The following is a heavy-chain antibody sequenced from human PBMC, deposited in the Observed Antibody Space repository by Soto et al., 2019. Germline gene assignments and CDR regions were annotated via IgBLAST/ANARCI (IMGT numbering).Heavy chain of an antibody. CDR2: ISAYNGNT. D-gene: IGHD2-8*01. CDR1: GCNFTSYG. J-gene: IGHJ3*02. CDR3: ARDGIVLMVYVDAFEI. V-gene: IGHV1-18*04. Sequence: GAPVKVSCKASGCNFTSYGISWVRQAPGQGLEWMGWISAYNGNTNYAQKLQGRVTMTTDTSTSTAYMELMSLRSDDTAVYYCARDGIVLMVYVDAFEIWGQGTMVTVSS.